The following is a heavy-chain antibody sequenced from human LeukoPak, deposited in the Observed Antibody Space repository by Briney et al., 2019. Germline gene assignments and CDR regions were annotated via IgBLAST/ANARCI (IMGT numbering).Heavy chain of an antibody. D-gene: IGHD3-9*01. V-gene: IGHV1-69*13. CDR3: ARVPPPSYYDILTGYFLLDY. Sequence: SVKVSCKASGGTFSSYAISWVRQAPGEGLEWMGGIIPIFGTANYAQMFQGRVTIIADESTSTAYMELSSLRSEDTAVYYCARVPPPSYYDILTGYFLLDYWGQGTLVTVSS. CDR2: IIPIFGTA. J-gene: IGHJ4*02. CDR1: GGTFSSYA.